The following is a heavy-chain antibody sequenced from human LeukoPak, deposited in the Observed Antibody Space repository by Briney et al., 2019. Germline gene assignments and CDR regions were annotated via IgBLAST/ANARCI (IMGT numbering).Heavy chain of an antibody. CDR2: ISAYNGNT. V-gene: IGHV1-18*01. D-gene: IGHD2-8*01. Sequence: ASVKVSCKASGYTFTSYGISWVRQAPGQGLEWMGWISAYNGNTNYAQKLQGRVTMTTDTSPSTAYMEPRSLRSDDTAVYYCAVTDCTNGVCYFDPWGQGTLVTVSS. J-gene: IGHJ5*02. CDR1: GYTFTSYG. CDR3: AVTDCTNGVCYFDP.